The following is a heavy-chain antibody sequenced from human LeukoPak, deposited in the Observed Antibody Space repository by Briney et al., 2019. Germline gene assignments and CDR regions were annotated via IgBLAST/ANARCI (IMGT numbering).Heavy chain of an antibody. Sequence: PGGSLRLSCAASGFTFSSYEMNWVRQAPGKGLEWVSYISSSGSTIYYADSVKGRFTISRDNAKNSLYLQMNSLRAEDTAVYYCARAFHGYYFDCWGQGSLVTVSS. V-gene: IGHV3-48*03. D-gene: IGHD2/OR15-2a*01. CDR3: ARAFHGYYFDC. CDR2: ISSSGSTI. J-gene: IGHJ4*02. CDR1: GFTFSSYE.